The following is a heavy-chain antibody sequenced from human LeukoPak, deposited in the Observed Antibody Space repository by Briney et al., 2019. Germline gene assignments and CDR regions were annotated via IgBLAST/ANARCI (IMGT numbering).Heavy chain of an antibody. Sequence: GGSLRLSCAASGFTFSSYGMHWVRQAPGKGLEWVAFIRYDGSNKYYADSVKGRFTISRDNSKNTLYLQMNSLRAEDTAVYYCAKDMITFGGVIAPPFDYWGQGTLVTVSS. D-gene: IGHD3-16*02. J-gene: IGHJ4*02. CDR3: AKDMITFGGVIAPPFDY. CDR1: GFTFSSYG. V-gene: IGHV3-30*02. CDR2: IRYDGSNK.